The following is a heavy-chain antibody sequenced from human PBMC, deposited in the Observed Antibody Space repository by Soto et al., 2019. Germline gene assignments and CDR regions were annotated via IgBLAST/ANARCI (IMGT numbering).Heavy chain of an antibody. CDR2: INHSGST. Sequence: SETLSLTCAVYGGSFSGYYWSWIRQPPGKGLEWIGEINHSGSTNYNPSLKSRVTISVDTSKNQFSLKLSSVTAADTAVYYCARGRTVFGSGSYSYWGQGTLVTVS. J-gene: IGHJ4*02. CDR1: GGSFSGYY. CDR3: ARGRTVFGSGSYSY. D-gene: IGHD3-10*01. V-gene: IGHV4-34*01.